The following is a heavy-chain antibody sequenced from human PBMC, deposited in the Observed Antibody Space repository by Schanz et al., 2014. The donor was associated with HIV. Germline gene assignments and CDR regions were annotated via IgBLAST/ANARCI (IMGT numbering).Heavy chain of an antibody. Sequence: QIQLVESGGGVVQPGRSLRLSCAASGFTFSAYGFHWVRQAPGKGLEWVAAISDDGSKKYYGDSVKGRFTISRDNARNTLYLQMNSLRSEDTALYYCARDRLVWFGEFNGLDVWGQGTTV. CDR2: ISDDGSKK. D-gene: IGHD3-10*01. CDR3: ARDRLVWFGEFNGLDV. V-gene: IGHV3-30*03. J-gene: IGHJ6*02. CDR1: GFTFSAYG.